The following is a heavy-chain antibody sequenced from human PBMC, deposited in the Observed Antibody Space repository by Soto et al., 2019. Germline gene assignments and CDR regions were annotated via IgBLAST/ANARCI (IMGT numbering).Heavy chain of an antibody. J-gene: IGHJ4*02. V-gene: IGHV1-18*01. D-gene: IGHD4-17*01. CDR1: GYTFTSYG. Sequence: DSRKVSYKASGYTFTSYGISWVRQAPGQGLEWMGWISPHNGNTNYAQKLQGRVNMTTDTSTSTAYMELRSLRSDDTAVYYCARGSYGDYLLDYWGQGTLVTVSS. CDR3: ARGSYGDYLLDY. CDR2: ISPHNGNT.